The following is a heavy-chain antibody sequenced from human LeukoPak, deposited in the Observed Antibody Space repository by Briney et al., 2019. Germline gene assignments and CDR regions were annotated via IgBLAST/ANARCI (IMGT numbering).Heavy chain of an antibody. D-gene: IGHD5-18*01. CDR3: ARGLRYSYGPGYFDY. Sequence: SETLSLTCAVYGGSFSGYYWSWIRQPPGKGLEWIGEINHSGSTNYNPSLKSRVTISVDTSKNQFSLKLSSVTAADTAAYYCARGLRYSYGPGYFDYWGQGTLVTVSS. V-gene: IGHV4-34*01. CDR1: GGSFSGYY. J-gene: IGHJ4*02. CDR2: INHSGST.